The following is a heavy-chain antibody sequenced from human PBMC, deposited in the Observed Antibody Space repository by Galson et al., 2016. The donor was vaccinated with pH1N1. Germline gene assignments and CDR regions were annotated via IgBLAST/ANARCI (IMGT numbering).Heavy chain of an antibody. Sequence: SETLSLTCFVSRGSISSSDYYWGWIRQPPGKGLEWIGSVYYTGNTYYNPSPKSRVAISVDTSKNQFSLKLSSVTAADTAIYYCARLFYGEYFQHWGQGTLVTVSS. J-gene: IGHJ1*01. D-gene: IGHD3-10*01. CDR3: ARLFYGEYFQH. V-gene: IGHV4-39*01. CDR2: VYYTGNT. CDR1: RGSISSSDYY.